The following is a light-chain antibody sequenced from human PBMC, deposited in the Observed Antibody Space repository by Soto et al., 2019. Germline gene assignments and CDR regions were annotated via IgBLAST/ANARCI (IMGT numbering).Light chain of an antibody. V-gene: IGKV1-39*01. Sequence: DIQMTQSPSSLSASVGDRVTITCRASQSISSYLNWYQHKLGKAPNLLIYAASSLQSGVPSRFSGSGSGTDFTLTISSLQPEDFATYYCQQLQRTPFTFGPGTTVDV. CDR1: QSISSY. CDR3: QQLQRTPFT. J-gene: IGKJ3*01. CDR2: AAS.